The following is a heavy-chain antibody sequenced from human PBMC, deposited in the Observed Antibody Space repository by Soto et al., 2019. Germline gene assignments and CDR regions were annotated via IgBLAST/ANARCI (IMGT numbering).Heavy chain of an antibody. V-gene: IGHV3-15*07. CDR2: IKSKAYGAAT. CDR3: TTAGVHSGSYHWFDP. D-gene: IGHD1-26*01. J-gene: IGHJ5*02. Sequence: PGGSLRLSCEASGFTFIIAWMNWARQAPGKGLEWVGRIKSKAYGAATDYTTPVKGRFTISRDDSKNTLYLQMSSLKTEDTAVYYCTTAGVHSGSYHWFDPWGPGTLVTVSS. CDR1: GFTFIIAW.